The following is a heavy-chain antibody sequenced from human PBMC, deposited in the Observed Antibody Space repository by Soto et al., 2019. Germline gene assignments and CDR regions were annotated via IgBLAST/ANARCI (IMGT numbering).Heavy chain of an antibody. J-gene: IGHJ3*02. D-gene: IGHD4-17*01. CDR3: AKFTVTAFDAFDI. CDR2: LYYSGSA. Sequence: SETLSLTCTVSGGSISNFYWSWIRQPPGKGLEWIGYLYYSGSANYSPSLKSRVTISVDTSKNQFSLILTSVTAADTAMYYCAKFTVTAFDAFDIWGQGTMVTVSS. V-gene: IGHV4-59*01. CDR1: GGSISNFY.